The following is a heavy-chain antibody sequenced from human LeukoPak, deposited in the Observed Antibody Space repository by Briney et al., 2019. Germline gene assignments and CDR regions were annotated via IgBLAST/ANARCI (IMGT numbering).Heavy chain of an antibody. CDR1: GGTFSNYA. CDR2: IIPILRIA. D-gene: IGHD5-18*01. CDR3: ARDHSSGYTYGGDY. J-gene: IGHJ4*02. V-gene: IGHV1-69*04. Sequence: SVKVSCKASGGTFSNYAISWVRQAPGQGLELMGRIIPILRIANYAQKFQGRVTITADISTSTAYMELSSLRSEDTAVYYCARDHSSGYTYGGDYWGQGTLVTVSS.